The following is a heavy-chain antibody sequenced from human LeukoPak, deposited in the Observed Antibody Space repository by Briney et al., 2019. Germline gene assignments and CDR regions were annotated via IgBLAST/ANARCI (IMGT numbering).Heavy chain of an antibody. J-gene: IGHJ1*01. Sequence: QPGGSLRLSCAASGFTFSSYWMHWVRQAPGKGLVWVSRINTDGSSTSYADSVKGRFTISRDNAKNSLYLQMNSLRAEDTAVYYCARAGSSGWYSDFQHWGQGTLVTVSS. D-gene: IGHD6-19*01. CDR3: ARAGSSGWYSDFQH. V-gene: IGHV3-74*01. CDR2: INTDGSST. CDR1: GFTFSSYW.